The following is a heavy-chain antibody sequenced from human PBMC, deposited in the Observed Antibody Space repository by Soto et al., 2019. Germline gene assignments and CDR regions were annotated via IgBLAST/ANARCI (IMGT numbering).Heavy chain of an antibody. V-gene: IGHV3-33*01. CDR2: IWYDGSNK. CDR1: GFTFSSYG. CDR3: ARESGVGWFDP. D-gene: IGHD2-15*01. J-gene: IGHJ5*02. Sequence: QVQLVESGGGMVQPGRSLRLSCAASGFTFSSYGMHWVRQAPGKGLEWVAVIWYDGSNKYYADSVKGRFTISRDNSKNTLYLQMNSLRAEDTAVYYCARESGVGWFDPWGQGTLVTVSS.